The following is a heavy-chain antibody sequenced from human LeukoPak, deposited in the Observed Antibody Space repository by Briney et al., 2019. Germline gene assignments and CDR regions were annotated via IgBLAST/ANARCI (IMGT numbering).Heavy chain of an antibody. J-gene: IGHJ4*02. CDR3: ARQNGGAEYGDYGH. D-gene: IGHD4-17*01. CDR2: INWNGGST. Sequence: GGSLRLSCAASGFTFDDYGMSWVRQAPGKGLEWVSGINWNGGSTGYADSVKGRSAISRDNAKNSRYLQMTSLRAEDTALYYCARQNGGAEYGDYGHWGQGILVTVSS. V-gene: IGHV3-20*04. CDR1: GFTFDDYG.